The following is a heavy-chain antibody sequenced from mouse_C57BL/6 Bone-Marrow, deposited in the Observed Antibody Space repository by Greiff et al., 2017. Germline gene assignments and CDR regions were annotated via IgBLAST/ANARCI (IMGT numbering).Heavy chain of an antibody. CDR1: GYPFPRYW. Sequence: QVPLQQPGAELVKPGASVTLSCKASGYPFPRYWMHWVKPRPGRGLEWIGRIDPNSGGTKYNEKFKSKAPRTVDKPSSPADMQLSSLTSEDSAVYYCARRHYYGSEKGFAYWGQGTLVTVSA. D-gene: IGHD1-1*01. CDR3: ARRHYYGSEKGFAY. J-gene: IGHJ3*01. CDR2: IDPNSGGT. V-gene: IGHV1-72*01.